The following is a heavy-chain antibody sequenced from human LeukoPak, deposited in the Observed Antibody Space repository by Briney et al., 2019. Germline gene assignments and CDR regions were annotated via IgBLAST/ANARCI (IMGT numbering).Heavy chain of an antibody. CDR1: GGSFSGYY. CDR2: INHSGST. D-gene: IGHD6-13*01. J-gene: IGHJ4*02. Sequence: KPSETLSLTCAVYGGSFSGYYWSWIRQPPGKGLEWIGEINHSGSTNYNPSLKSRVTISVDTSKNQFSLKLSSVTAADTAVYYCARVRAAAAGTSVWGQGTLVTVSS. CDR3: ARVRAAAAGTSV. V-gene: IGHV4-34*01.